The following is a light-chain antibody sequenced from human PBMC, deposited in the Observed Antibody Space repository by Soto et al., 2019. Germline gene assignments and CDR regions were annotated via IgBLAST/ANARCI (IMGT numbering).Light chain of an antibody. V-gene: IGKV1-5*03. Sequence: DIPMTQSPSTLSASVGDRVTITFRASQSISSWLAWYQQKPGKAPKLLIYKASSLESGVPSRFSSSGSGTELNLTIRSLQPDDFATYYCQQYNSYSRTFGQGTKVEIK. CDR2: KAS. J-gene: IGKJ1*01. CDR3: QQYNSYSRT. CDR1: QSISSW.